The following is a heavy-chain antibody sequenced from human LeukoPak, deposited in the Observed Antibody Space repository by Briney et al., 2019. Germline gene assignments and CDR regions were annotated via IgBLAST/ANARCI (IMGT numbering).Heavy chain of an antibody. V-gene: IGHV3-20*04. CDR2: INWNGGST. J-gene: IGHJ6*03. CDR1: GFTFDDYG. CDR3: ASFYGSGSSYMDV. Sequence: GGSLRLSCAASGFTFDDYGMSWVRQAPGKGLEWVSGINWNGGSTGYADSVKGRFTISRDNAKNSLYLQMNSLRAEDTALYCCASFYGSGSSYMDVWGKGTTVTVSS. D-gene: IGHD3-10*01.